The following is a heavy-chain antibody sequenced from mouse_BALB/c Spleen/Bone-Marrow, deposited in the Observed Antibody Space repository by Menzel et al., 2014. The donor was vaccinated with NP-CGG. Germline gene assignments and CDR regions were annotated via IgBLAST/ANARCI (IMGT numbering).Heavy chain of an antibody. V-gene: IGHV1S56*01. J-gene: IGHJ4*01. CDR2: IYPGNVNT. CDR1: GYTFTSYF. Sequence: QVQLQQSGPELVKPGASVRISCKASGYTFTSYFLHWVKQRPGQGLEWIGWIYPGNVNTKYNEKFKGKATLTADKSSSTAYMQLNSLTSEASAVYFCARWVVGRDYAMDYWGQGTSVTVSS. CDR3: ARWVVGRDYAMDY. D-gene: IGHD1-1*01.